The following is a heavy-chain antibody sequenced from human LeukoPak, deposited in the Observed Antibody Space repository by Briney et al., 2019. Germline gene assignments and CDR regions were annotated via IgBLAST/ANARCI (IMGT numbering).Heavy chain of an antibody. CDR1: GYTFTSYY. CDR2: ISAYNGNT. V-gene: IGHV1-18*04. J-gene: IGHJ1*01. Sequence: ASVKVSRKASGYTFTSYYMHWVRQAPGQGLEWMGWISAYNGNTNYAQKLQGRVTMTTDTSTSTAYMELRSLRSDDTAVYYCASDNGSYYASSPFPGYWGQGHLVTVSS. CDR3: ASDNGSYYASSPFPGY. D-gene: IGHD3-10*01.